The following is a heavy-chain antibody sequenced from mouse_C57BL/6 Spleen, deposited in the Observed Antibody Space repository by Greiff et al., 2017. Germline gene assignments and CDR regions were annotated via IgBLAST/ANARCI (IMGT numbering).Heavy chain of an antibody. CDR3: AREANDYDLYSMDD. Sequence: QVQLQQPGTELVKPGASVKLSCKASGYTFTSYWMHWVKQRPGQGLEWIGNINTNNGGTNYNEKFKSKATLTVDNSSSTAYMQLSSLTSENSAVYDWAREANDYDLYSMDDWGQGTTVTVSS. CDR2: INTNNGGT. CDR1: GYTFTSYW. D-gene: IGHD2-4*01. J-gene: IGHJ4*01. V-gene: IGHV1-53*01.